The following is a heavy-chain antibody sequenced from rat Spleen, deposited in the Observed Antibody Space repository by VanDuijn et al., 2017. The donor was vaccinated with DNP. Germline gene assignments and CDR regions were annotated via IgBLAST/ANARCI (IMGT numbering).Heavy chain of an antibody. CDR1: GYTFTTYY. J-gene: IGHJ3*01. V-gene: IGHV1-43*01. D-gene: IGHD2-5*01. Sequence: QVQLRQSGAEPAKPGSSVKISCKASGYTFTTYYMTWIKQTTGQGLEYIGYINTGSGGTNYNEKFRGKATLTVDISSSTAFMQLSSLTPDDSAVYYCARWGYFGYPGFAYWGQGTLVTVSS. CDR3: ARWGYFGYPGFAY. CDR2: INTGSGGT.